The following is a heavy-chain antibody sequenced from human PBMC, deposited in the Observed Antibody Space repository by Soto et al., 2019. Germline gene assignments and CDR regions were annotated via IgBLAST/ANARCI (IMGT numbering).Heavy chain of an antibody. D-gene: IGHD3-22*01. Sequence: EVQLLESGGGLVQPGGSLRLSCAASGFTFSSYAMSWARQAPGKGLEWVSAISGRGGSAYYADSVKGPSTSSRDNSKNTRYLQMNRLRAESTAVYYCSKDRRPLIVVVITGYYFDYWCHGTLVTVSS. CDR1: GFTFSSYA. CDR3: SKDRRPLIVVVITGYYFDY. J-gene: IGHJ4*01. V-gene: IGHV3-23*01. CDR2: ISGRGGSA.